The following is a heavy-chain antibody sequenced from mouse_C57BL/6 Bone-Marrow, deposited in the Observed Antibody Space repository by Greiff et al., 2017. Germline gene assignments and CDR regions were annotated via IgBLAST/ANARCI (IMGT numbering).Heavy chain of an antibody. CDR3: ARPLFYWYFDV. Sequence: QVHVKQPGAELVKPGASVKMSCKASGYTFTSYWITWVKQRPGQGLEWIGDIYPGSGSTNYTEKFKSKATLTVDTSSSTAYMQLSSRTSEDAAVYYCARPLFYWYFDVWGTGTTVTVSS. CDR2: IYPGSGST. CDR1: GYTFTSYW. V-gene: IGHV1-55*01. J-gene: IGHJ1*03.